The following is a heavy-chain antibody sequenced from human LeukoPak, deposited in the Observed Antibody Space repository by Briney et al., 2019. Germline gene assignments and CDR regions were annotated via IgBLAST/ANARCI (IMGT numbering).Heavy chain of an antibody. Sequence: PSETLSLTCTASGGSISSYYWSWIRQPPGKGLEWIGYISYSGSTNYNPSLKSRVTISVDTSKNQFSLKLSSVTAADTAVYYCAGGRPYYFDYWGQGTLVTVSS. CDR2: ISYSGST. J-gene: IGHJ4*02. CDR1: GGSISSYY. CDR3: AGGRPYYFDY. V-gene: IGHV4-59*01.